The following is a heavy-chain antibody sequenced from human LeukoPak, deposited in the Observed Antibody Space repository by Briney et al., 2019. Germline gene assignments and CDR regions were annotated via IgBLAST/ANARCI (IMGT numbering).Heavy chain of an antibody. J-gene: IGHJ2*01. CDR1: GGSISSYY. D-gene: IGHD6-13*01. CDR3: ARQSRWSSSWYRYFDL. CDR2: IYYSGTT. Sequence: PSETLSLTCTVSGGSISSYYWSWIRQPPGKGLEWIGHIYYSGTTKYNPSLTSRVTISLDTSKNQFSLKLSSVTAADTAVYHCARQSRWSSSWYRYFDLWGRGTLVTVSS. V-gene: IGHV4-59*08.